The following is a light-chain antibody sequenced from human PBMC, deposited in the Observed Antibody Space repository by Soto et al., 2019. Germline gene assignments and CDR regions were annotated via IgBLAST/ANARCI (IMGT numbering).Light chain of an antibody. J-gene: IGKJ1*01. V-gene: IGKV1-5*03. CDR2: RSS. CDR1: QDLDNW. Sequence: IVMSQSPSSLSASVGDRVTITCRASQDLDNWLAWYQQKPGKAPQLLIYRSSTLKTGVPSRFSGFGSGTEYTLTISGLQPDDFATYYCQQYSSYWTFGQGTKVDIK. CDR3: QQYSSYWT.